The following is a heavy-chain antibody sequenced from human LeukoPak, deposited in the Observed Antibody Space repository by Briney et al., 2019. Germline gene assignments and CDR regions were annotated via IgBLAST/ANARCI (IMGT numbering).Heavy chain of an antibody. CDR1: GFTVSSNY. CDR2: ISSSRNYI. J-gene: IGHJ4*02. CDR3: ARFIAAPYYFDY. D-gene: IGHD6-13*01. V-gene: IGHV3-21*01. Sequence: GGSLRLSCAASGFTVSSNYMSWVRQAPGKVLEWVSFISSSRNYIYYADSVKGRFTISRDNAKNSLYLQMNSLRAEDTAVYYCARFIAAPYYFDYWGRGTLVTVSS.